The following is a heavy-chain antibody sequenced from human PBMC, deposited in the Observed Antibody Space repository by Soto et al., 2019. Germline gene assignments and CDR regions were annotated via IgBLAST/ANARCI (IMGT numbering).Heavy chain of an antibody. V-gene: IGHV3-23*01. CDR2: ISGSGGST. CDR1: GFTFSSYA. J-gene: IGHJ6*03. Sequence: GGSLRLSCAASGFTFSSYAMSWVRQAPGKGLEWVSAISGSGGSTYYADSVKGRFTISRDNSKNTLYLQMNSLRAEDAAVYYCAKVGYGDDDCYYYYMDVWGKGTPVTVSS. CDR3: AKVGYGDDDCYYYYMDV. D-gene: IGHD4-17*01.